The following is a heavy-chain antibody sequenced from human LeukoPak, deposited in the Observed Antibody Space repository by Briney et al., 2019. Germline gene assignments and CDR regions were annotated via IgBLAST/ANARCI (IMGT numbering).Heavy chain of an antibody. V-gene: IGHV3-21*01. J-gene: IGHJ4*02. Sequence: GGSLRLSCAASGFTFSSYSMNWVRQAPGKGLEWVSSITSSSSYIYYADSVKGRFTISRDSAKNSLYLQMNSLRAEDTAVYYCARALSTPYCSSSSCHHDYWGQGTLVTVSS. D-gene: IGHD2-2*01. CDR1: GFTFSSYS. CDR2: ITSSSSYI. CDR3: ARALSTPYCSSSSCHHDY.